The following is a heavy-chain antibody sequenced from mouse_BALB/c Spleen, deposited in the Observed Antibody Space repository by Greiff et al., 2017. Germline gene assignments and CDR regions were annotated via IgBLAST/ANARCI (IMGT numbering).Heavy chain of an antibody. J-gene: IGHJ3*01. V-gene: IGHV5-4*02. CDR1: GFTFSDYY. Sequence: EVQRVESGGGLVKPGGSLKLSCAASGFTFSDYYMYWVRQTPEKRLEWVATISDGGSYTYYPDSVKGRFTISRDNAKNNLYLQMSSLKSEDTAMYYCARDTNYYGSSEAYWGQGTLVTVSA. D-gene: IGHD1-1*01. CDR2: ISDGGSYT. CDR3: ARDTNYYGSSEAY.